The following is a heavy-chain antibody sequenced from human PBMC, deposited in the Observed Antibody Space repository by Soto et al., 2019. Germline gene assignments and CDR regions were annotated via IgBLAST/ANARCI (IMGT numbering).Heavy chain of an antibody. CDR2: ISWNSGSI. D-gene: IGHD6-19*01. CDR3: ATALSSGSTDFDY. CDR1: GFTFDDYA. V-gene: IGHV3-9*01. J-gene: IGHJ4*02. Sequence: EVQLVESGGGLVQPGRSLRLSCAASGFTFDDYAMHWVRQAPGKGLEWVSGISWNSGSIGYADSVKGRFTISRDNAKNSLYLQMNSLRAEDTALYYCATALSSGSTDFDYWGQGTLVTVSS.